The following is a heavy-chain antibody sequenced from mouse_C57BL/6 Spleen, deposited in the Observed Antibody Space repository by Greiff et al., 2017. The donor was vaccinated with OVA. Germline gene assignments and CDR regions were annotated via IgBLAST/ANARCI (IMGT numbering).Heavy chain of an antibody. CDR1: GYSFTGYY. Sequence: VQLKESGPELVKPGASVKISCKASGYSFTGYYMNWVKQSPEKSLEWIGEINPSTGGTTYNQKFKAQATLTVDKSSSTAYMQLKSLTSEDSAVYYCARLYYYGSNRYFDVWGTGTTVTVSS. D-gene: IGHD1-1*01. J-gene: IGHJ1*03. V-gene: IGHV1-42*01. CDR3: ARLYYYGSNRYFDV. CDR2: INPSTGGT.